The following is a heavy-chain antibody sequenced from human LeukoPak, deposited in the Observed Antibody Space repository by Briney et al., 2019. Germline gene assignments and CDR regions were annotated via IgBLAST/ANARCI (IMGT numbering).Heavy chain of an antibody. D-gene: IGHD2-21*02. CDR2: ISSSSSYI. Sequence: GGSLRLSCAASRFTFSSYSMNWVRQAPGKGLEWVSSISSSSSYIYYADSVKGRFTISRDNAKNSLYLQMNSLRAEDTAVYYCARDLAVTHGMDVWGQGTTVTVSS. CDR1: RFTFSSYS. V-gene: IGHV3-21*01. CDR3: ARDLAVTHGMDV. J-gene: IGHJ6*02.